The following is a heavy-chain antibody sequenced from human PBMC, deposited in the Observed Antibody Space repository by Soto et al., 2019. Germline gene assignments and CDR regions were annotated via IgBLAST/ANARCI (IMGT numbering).Heavy chain of an antibody. J-gene: IGHJ4*02. CDR3: SRASWSGFSISWFDY. D-gene: IGHD6-13*01. Sequence: SSVTVSCKASGYTFHAYYLYWVRQAPGQGLEWIGWINPNSGGTNYAQKFQGRVTMTRDTSITTAYMELSRLTSDDTAVYYCSRASWSGFSISWFDYWGQGTLVTVSS. CDR2: INPNSGGT. V-gene: IGHV1-2*02. CDR1: GYTFHAYY.